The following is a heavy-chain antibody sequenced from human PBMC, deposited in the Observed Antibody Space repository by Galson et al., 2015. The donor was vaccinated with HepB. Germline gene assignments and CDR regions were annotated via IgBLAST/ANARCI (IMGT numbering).Heavy chain of an antibody. J-gene: IGHJ4*02. CDR1: GYTFTSYG. V-gene: IGHV1-18*01. CDR2: ISAYNGNT. D-gene: IGHD1-26*01. CDR3: ARGRWELLPFDY. Sequence: SVKVTCKASGYTFTSYGISWVRQAPGQGLEWMRWISAYNGNTNYAQKLQGRVTMTTDTSTSTAYMELRSLRSDDTAMYYCARGRWELLPFDYWGQGTLVTVSS.